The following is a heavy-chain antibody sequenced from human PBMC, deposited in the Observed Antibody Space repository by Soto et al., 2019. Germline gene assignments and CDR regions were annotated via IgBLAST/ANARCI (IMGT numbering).Heavy chain of an antibody. Sequence: QVHLVESGGGVVQSGRSLRLSCAASGFTFSNNAMHWVRQAPGKGLEWVALITYDGGNEYYADSVKGRFIISRDDSENTLYLQMIGLRPEDTAVYYCARDSGIVLVPVTSMDVWGQGTTVTVSS. V-gene: IGHV3-30-3*01. CDR2: ITYDGGNE. CDR3: ARDSGIVLVPVTSMDV. CDR1: GFTFSNNA. D-gene: IGHD2-2*01. J-gene: IGHJ6*02.